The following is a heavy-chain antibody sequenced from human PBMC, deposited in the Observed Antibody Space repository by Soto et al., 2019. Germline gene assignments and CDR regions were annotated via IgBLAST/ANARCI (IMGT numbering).Heavy chain of an antibody. CDR1: GSSISSSGYY. CDR3: ERLPSRHWGDY. Sequence: SETLSLTCTVSGSSISSSGYYWGWIRQPPGRGLGWIGSLYYNVGTYYNPSLKSRVTISADTSANQFSLMVNSVNAADTAIYYCERLPSRHWGDYWGQGTLVTVSS. CDR2: LYYNVGT. D-gene: IGHD3-16*01. V-gene: IGHV4-39*01. J-gene: IGHJ4*02.